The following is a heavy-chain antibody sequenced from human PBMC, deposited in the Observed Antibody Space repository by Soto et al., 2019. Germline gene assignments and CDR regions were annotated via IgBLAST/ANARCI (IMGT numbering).Heavy chain of an antibody. CDR2: IYYSGST. V-gene: IGHV4-59*01. J-gene: IGHJ4*02. CDR3: ARRAGYSFDY. CDR1: GGSISSYY. Sequence: SETLSLTCTVSGGSISSYYWSWIRQPPGKGLEWIGYIYYSGSTNYNPSLKSRVTISVDTSKNQFSLKLRSVTAADTAVYYCARRAGYSFDYWGQGTLVPVSS. D-gene: IGHD5-18*01.